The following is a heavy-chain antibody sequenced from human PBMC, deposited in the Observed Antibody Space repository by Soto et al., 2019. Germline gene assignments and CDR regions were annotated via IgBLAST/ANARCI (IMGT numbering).Heavy chain of an antibody. Sequence: GGFLRLSCAASGFTFSAYAMHWVRQAPGKGLEWVAVISYDGTNNYYADSVKGRFTISRDNSKNTLFLQMNSLRSEDTAVYYCATITVVRGVTYDAFDFWGQGTMVTVSS. CDR3: ATITVVRGVTYDAFDF. CDR1: GFTFSAYA. D-gene: IGHD3-10*01. V-gene: IGHV3-30-3*01. J-gene: IGHJ3*01. CDR2: ISYDGTNN.